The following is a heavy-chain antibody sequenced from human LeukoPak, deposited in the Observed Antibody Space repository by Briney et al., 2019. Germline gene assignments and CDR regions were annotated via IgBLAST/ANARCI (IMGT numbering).Heavy chain of an antibody. D-gene: IGHD2-15*01. CDR3: ARPSRYCSGGSCYLVRHYYGMDV. CDR1: GGSFSGYY. CDR2: INHSGST. Sequence: SETLSLTCAVCGGSFSGYYWSWLRQPPGKGLEWLVEINHSGSTNYNPSLKSRVTISVDTSKNQFSLKLSSVTAADTAVYYWARPSRYCSGGSCYLVRHYYGMDVWGKGTTVTVSS. J-gene: IGHJ6*04. V-gene: IGHV4-34*01.